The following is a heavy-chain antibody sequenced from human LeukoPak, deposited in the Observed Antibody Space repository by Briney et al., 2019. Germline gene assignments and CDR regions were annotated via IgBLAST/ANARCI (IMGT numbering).Heavy chain of an antibody. V-gene: IGHV3-23*01. Sequence: PGVSLRLSCAASGFIFNSYGMSWVRQAPGKGLECVSALSGSGDTTYYADSVKGRFTISRDNSKNTLYLQMNSLRVEDTAIYYCAKDRSWGLDYWGQGTLVTVSS. CDR1: GFIFNSYG. CDR2: LSGSGDTT. CDR3: AKDRSWGLDY. D-gene: IGHD7-27*01. J-gene: IGHJ4*02.